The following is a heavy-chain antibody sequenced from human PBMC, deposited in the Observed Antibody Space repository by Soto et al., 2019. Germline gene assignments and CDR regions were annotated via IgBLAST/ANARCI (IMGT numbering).Heavy chain of an antibody. CDR1: GGSISSSSHYWGWSYY. CDR2: IYYSGST. D-gene: IGHD4-17*01. Sequence: SETLSLTCTVSGGSISSSSHYWGWSYYWGWIRQPPGKGLEWIGTIYYSGSTYYNPSLKSRVTISVDTSKDQFSLKLSSVTAADTAVYYCARGVTTVTTIDYWGQGTLVTVSS. CDR3: ARGVTTVTTIDY. V-gene: IGHV4-39*01. J-gene: IGHJ4*02.